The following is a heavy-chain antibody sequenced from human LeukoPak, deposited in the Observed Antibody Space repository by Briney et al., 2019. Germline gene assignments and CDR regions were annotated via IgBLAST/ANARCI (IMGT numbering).Heavy chain of an antibody. CDR1: GYTFTGYY. CDR3: ARGAFQGSSWFDY. D-gene: IGHD6-13*01. J-gene: IGHJ4*02. Sequence: GASVKVSCKAAGYTFTGYYMHWGRQAPGQGLEWMGWINPNSGGTNYAQNFQGRVTMTRDTSISTAYMELSRLRSDDTAVYYCARGAFQGSSWFDYWGREPWSPSPQ. V-gene: IGHV1-2*02. CDR2: INPNSGGT.